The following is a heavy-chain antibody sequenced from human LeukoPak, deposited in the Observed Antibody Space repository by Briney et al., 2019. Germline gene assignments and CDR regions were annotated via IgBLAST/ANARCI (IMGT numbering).Heavy chain of an antibody. CDR1: GYTFTSYA. CDR3: ARGSDYYDSSGYYLVLAFDI. Sequence: GASVKVSCKASGYTFTSYAMHWVRQAPGQRLEWMGWINAGNGNTKYSQEFQGRVTITRNTSISTAYMELSSLRSEDTAVYYCARGSDYYDSSGYYLVLAFDIWGQGTMVTVSS. V-gene: IGHV1-3*03. D-gene: IGHD3-22*01. CDR2: INAGNGNT. J-gene: IGHJ3*02.